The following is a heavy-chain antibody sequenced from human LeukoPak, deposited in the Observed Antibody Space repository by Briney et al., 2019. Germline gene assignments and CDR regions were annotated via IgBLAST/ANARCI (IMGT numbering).Heavy chain of an antibody. V-gene: IGHV1-18*01. CDR2: ISAYNGNT. Sequence: ASVKVSCKASGYTFTSYGISWVRQAPGQGLEWMGWISAYNGNTNYAQKLQGRVTMTTDTSTSTAYMELRSLRSDDTAVYYCARAGITMVRGASDAFDIWGQGTMVTVSS. J-gene: IGHJ3*02. D-gene: IGHD3-10*01. CDR3: ARAGITMVRGASDAFDI. CDR1: GYTFTSYG.